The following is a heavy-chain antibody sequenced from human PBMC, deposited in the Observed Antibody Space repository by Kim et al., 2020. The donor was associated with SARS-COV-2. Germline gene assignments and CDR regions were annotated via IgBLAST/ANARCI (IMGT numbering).Heavy chain of an antibody. Sequence: ADSVKGRFTISRDNAKNSLYLQMNSLRAEDTAVYYCARDRRFGVLASPDYWGQGTLVTVSS. D-gene: IGHD3-10*01. CDR3: ARDRRFGVLASPDY. V-gene: IGHV3-48*03. J-gene: IGHJ4*02.